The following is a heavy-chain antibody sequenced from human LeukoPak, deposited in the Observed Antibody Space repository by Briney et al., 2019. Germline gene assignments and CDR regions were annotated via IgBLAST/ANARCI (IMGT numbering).Heavy chain of an antibody. J-gene: IGHJ4*02. Sequence: GGSLRLSCAASGFTFDDYAMHSVRQAPGKGLEWVSGISWNSGSIGYADSVKGRFTISRDNAKNSLYLQMNSLRAEDTALYYCATSSGYGDYDYWGQGTLVTVSS. CDR3: ATSSGYGDYDY. D-gene: IGHD4-17*01. V-gene: IGHV3-9*01. CDR1: GFTFDDYA. CDR2: ISWNSGSI.